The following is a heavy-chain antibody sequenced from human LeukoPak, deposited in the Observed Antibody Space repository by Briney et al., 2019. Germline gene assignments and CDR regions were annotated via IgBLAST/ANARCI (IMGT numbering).Heavy chain of an antibody. V-gene: IGHV3-30*02. CDR1: GFSFNTYG. CDR3: AKKGGNYDYFDY. D-gene: IGHD3-3*01. J-gene: IGHJ4*02. Sequence: AGGSLRLSCAASGFSFNTYGMHWVRQAPGKGLEWVAYIRYDGSTKYYADSVRGRFTISRDNSKNTLYLEMNSLRAEDTAVFYCAKKGGNYDYFDYWGQGNLVTVSS. CDR2: IRYDGSTK.